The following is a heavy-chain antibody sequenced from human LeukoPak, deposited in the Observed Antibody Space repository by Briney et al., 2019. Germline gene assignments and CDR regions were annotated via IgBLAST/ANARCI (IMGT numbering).Heavy chain of an antibody. D-gene: IGHD3-22*01. V-gene: IGHV1-69*06. CDR2: IIPIFGTA. CDR1: GGTFSGYA. J-gene: IGHJ3*02. Sequence: SVKVSCKASGGTFSGYAISWVRQAPGQGLEWMGGIIPIFGTANYAQKFQGRVTITADKSTSTAYMELSSLRSEDTAVYYCASRPYYYDSSGYLESFAFDIWGQGTMVTVSS. CDR3: ASRPYYYDSSGYLESFAFDI.